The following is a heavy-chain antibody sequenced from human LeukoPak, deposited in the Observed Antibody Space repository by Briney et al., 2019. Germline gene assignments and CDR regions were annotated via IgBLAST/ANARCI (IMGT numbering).Heavy chain of an antibody. J-gene: IGHJ5*02. CDR3: ARDREVGRDNAISWFDP. Sequence: SETLSLTCTVSGGSISNYCWNWIRQPAGNGLEWIGRICATGSSNYNPFLKSRVTMSVDTSKKQFSLRLSSVTAADTAVYYCARDREVGRDNAISWFDPWGQGILVTVSS. V-gene: IGHV4-4*07. D-gene: IGHD1-26*01. CDR1: GGSISNYC. CDR2: ICATGSS.